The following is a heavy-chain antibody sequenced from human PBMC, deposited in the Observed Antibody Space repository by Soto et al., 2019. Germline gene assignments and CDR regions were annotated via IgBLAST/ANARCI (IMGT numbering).Heavy chain of an antibody. CDR1: GGSISSGGYS. D-gene: IGHD6-19*01. J-gene: IGHJ4*02. Sequence: QLQLQESGSGLVKPSQTLSHTCAVSGGSISSGGYSWSWIRQPPGKGLEWIGYIYHSGSTFYNPSLKSRVTISVDRSKNQFSLKLSSVTAADTAGYYCARAGGLGAVAVDYWGQGTLVTVSS. V-gene: IGHV4-30-2*01. CDR3: ARAGGLGAVAVDY. CDR2: IYHSGST.